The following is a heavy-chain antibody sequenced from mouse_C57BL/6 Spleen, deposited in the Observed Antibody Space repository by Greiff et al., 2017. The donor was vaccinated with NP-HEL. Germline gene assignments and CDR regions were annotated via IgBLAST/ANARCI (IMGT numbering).Heavy chain of an antibody. CDR2: IYPRDGST. J-gene: IGHJ1*03. CDR3: ARPHYYGSSQGYFDV. V-gene: IGHV1-78*01. Sequence: VQLQQSDAELVKPGASVKISCKVSGYTFTDHTIHWMKQRPEQGLEWIGYIYPRDGSTKYNEKLKGKATLTADKSSSTAYMQLNSLTSEDSAVYFCARPHYYGSSQGYFDVWGTGTTVTVSS. CDR1: GYTFTDHT. D-gene: IGHD1-1*01.